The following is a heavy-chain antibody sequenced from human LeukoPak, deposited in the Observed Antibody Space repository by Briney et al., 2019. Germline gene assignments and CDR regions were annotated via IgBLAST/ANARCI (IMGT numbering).Heavy chain of an antibody. CDR1: GGSFSSGSYY. D-gene: IGHD1-1*01. J-gene: IGHJ6*02. CDR2: IYYSGST. V-gene: IGHV4-61*01. Sequence: PSETLSLTCTVSGGSFSSGSYYWSWLRQPPGKGLEWIGYIYYSGSTNYNPSLKSRVTISVDTSKNQFSLKLSSVTAADTAVYYCARVRTLEGTTGTTGYYYYYGMDVWGQGTTVTVSS. CDR3: ARVRTLEGTTGTTGYYYYYGMDV.